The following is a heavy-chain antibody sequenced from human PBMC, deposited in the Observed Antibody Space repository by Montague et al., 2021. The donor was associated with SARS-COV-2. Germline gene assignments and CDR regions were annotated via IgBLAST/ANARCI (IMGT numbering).Heavy chain of an antibody. CDR2: IYYSGST. CDR1: GGSISSSSYY. Sequence: SETLSLTCTVSGGSISSSSYYWGWIRPPTGKGLVWIGSIYYSGSTYYNPSLKSRVTIYVDTSKNQFSLKLSSVTAADTAVYYCQRQEYYYDSSGYGRMDRFDPWGQGTLVTVSS. CDR3: QRQEYYYDSSGYGRMDRFDP. J-gene: IGHJ5*02. V-gene: IGHV4-39*01. D-gene: IGHD3-22*01.